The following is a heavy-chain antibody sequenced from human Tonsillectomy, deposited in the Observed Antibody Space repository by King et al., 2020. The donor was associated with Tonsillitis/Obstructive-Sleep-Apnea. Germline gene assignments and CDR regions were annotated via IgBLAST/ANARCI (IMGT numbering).Heavy chain of an antibody. CDR3: ARAETGLDAFDV. D-gene: IGHD1-14*01. CDR2: IDSGAKT. Sequence: VQLVESGGGLIQPGGSLRLSCAASGFAVGYNYMSWVRRAPGKGLEWVSSIDSGAKTHSADSVKGRFTISRDNSKNTVFLQMNSLGAEDTAVYYCARAETGLDAFDVWGQGAMVTVSS. CDR1: GFAVGYNY. J-gene: IGHJ3*01. V-gene: IGHV3-53*01.